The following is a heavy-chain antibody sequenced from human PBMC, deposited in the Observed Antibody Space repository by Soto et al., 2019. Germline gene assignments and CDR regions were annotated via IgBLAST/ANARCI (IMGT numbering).Heavy chain of an antibody. CDR3: ARVPTMVRGVISGDDYFDY. Sequence: QVQLQQWGAGLLKPSETLSLTCAVYGGAFSGYYWSWIRQPPGKGLEWIGEINHSGSTNYNPSLKSRVTISVDTSKNQFSLKLSSVTAAVTAVYYCARVPTMVRGVISGDDYFDYWGQGTLVTVSS. J-gene: IGHJ4*02. CDR2: INHSGST. CDR1: GGAFSGYY. V-gene: IGHV4-34*01. D-gene: IGHD3-10*01.